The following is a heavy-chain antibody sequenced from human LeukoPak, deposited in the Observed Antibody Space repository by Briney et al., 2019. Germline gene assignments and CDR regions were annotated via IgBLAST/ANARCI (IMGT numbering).Heavy chain of an antibody. V-gene: IGHV1-46*01. CDR3: AKAGIFYY. J-gene: IGHJ4*01. D-gene: IGHD3-10*01. CDR1: GYTFTIYY. CDR2: INPSGGST. Sequence: ASVKVTCTASGYTFTIYYIRWVRQAPGQGLEWMGIINPSGGSTSYAQKFQGRVTMTRDTSTSTVYMELSSLRSEDTAVYYCAKAGIFYYWGHVVLVTVSS.